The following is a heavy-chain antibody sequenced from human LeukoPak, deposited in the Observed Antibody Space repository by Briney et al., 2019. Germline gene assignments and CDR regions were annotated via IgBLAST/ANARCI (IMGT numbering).Heavy chain of an antibody. V-gene: IGHV1-8*01. CDR2: MNPNSGNT. CDR3: ARVRRAVVIRKGYYYGMDV. Sequence: GASVKVSCKASEYTFTSYDINWVRQATGQGLEWMGWMNPNSGNTGYAQKFQGRVTMTRNTSISTAYMELSSLRSEDTAVYYCARVRRAVVIRKGYYYGMDVWGQGTTVTVSS. J-gene: IGHJ6*02. D-gene: IGHD3-22*01. CDR1: EYTFTSYD.